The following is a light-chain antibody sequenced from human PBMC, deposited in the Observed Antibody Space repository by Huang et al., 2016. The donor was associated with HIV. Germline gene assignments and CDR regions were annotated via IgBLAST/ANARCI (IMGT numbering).Light chain of an antibody. V-gene: IGKV1-39*01. CDR2: AAS. Sequence: DIQLTQSPSSLSASVGDGITITCRASENIVYSLSWFRQRPGRAPDALIYAASRLHAGVPSKCRATGSGTNFTLSIDGLGPEDFATYYCQQSRSLPRTYGGGTKVDI. CDR1: ENIVYS. CDR3: QQSRSLPRT. J-gene: IGKJ4*01.